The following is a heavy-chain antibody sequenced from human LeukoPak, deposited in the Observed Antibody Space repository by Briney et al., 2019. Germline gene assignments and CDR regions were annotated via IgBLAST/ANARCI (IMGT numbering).Heavy chain of an antibody. D-gene: IGHD3-22*01. Sequence: GASVKVSCKASGYTFTSYGISWVRQAPGQGLEWMGRINPNSGGTNYAQKFQGRVTMTRDTSISTAYMELSRLRSDDTAVYYCARASYYYDSSGYYYFDYWGQGTLVTVSS. CDR3: ARASYYYDSSGYYYFDY. CDR1: GYTFTSYG. J-gene: IGHJ4*02. CDR2: INPNSGGT. V-gene: IGHV1-2*06.